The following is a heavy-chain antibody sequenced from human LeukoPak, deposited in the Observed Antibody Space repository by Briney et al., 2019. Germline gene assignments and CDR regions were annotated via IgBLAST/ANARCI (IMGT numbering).Heavy chain of an antibody. Sequence: ASVKVFCKASGYTFTNYHVSWVREAPGQGLEWMGWISAYNGDTNYAQNLQGRVTMTKDTSTRTAYMELRSLRSNDTAVYYCARGSPSVWIAVPGRSHYFDYWGQGTLVTVSS. D-gene: IGHD6-19*01. CDR1: GYTFTNYH. CDR2: ISAYNGDT. J-gene: IGHJ4*02. V-gene: IGHV1-18*01. CDR3: ARGSPSVWIAVPGRSHYFDY.